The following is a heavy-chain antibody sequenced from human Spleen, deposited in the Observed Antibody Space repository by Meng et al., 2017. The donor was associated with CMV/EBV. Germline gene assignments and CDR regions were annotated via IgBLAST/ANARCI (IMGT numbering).Heavy chain of an antibody. CDR3: TIAAAGNNWFDP. CDR2: INPNSGGT. Sequence: CKAYGYTFTGYYMHWVRQAPGQGLEWMGWINPNSGGTNYAQKFQGRVTMTRDTSISTAYMELSRLRSDDTAVYYCTIAAAGNNWFDPWGQGTLVTVSS. V-gene: IGHV1-2*02. J-gene: IGHJ5*02. CDR1: GYTFTGYY. D-gene: IGHD6-13*01.